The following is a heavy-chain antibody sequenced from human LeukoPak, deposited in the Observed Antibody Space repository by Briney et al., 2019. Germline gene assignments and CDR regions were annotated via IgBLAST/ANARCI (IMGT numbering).Heavy chain of an antibody. V-gene: IGHV1-8*03. D-gene: IGHD3-9*01. CDR2: MNPNSGNT. J-gene: IGHJ4*02. CDR1: GGTFSNFA. CDR3: ARGQPHVGLTGDY. Sequence: GASVKVSCKVSGGTFSNFAINWVRQATGQGLEWMGWMNPNSGNTGYTQKFQGRVTITRNTSISTAYMELSSLRSEDTAVYYCARGQPHVGLTGDYWGQGTLVTVSS.